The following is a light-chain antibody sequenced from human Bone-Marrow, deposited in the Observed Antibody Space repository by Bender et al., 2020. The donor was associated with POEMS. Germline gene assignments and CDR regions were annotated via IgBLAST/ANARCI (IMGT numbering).Light chain of an antibody. CDR2: TNN. Sequence: QSVLTQPPSASGTPGQRVTISCSGRSSNIGTNYVYWYQQFPGTAPKLLIYTNNQRPSGVPDRFSGSKSGTSASLTISGLHTEDEADYYCSTYAGSRYYVIFGGGTKLTVL. CDR3: STYAGSRYYVI. V-gene: IGLV1-47*02. J-gene: IGLJ2*01. CDR1: SSNIGTNY.